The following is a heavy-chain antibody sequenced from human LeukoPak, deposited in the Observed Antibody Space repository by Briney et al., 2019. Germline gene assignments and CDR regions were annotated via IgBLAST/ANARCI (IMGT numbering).Heavy chain of an antibody. CDR1: GFTFSSYS. Sequence: GGSLRLSCAASGFTFSSYSMNWVRQAPGKGLEWVSSISSSSSYIYYADSVKGRFTISRDNAKNSLYLQMNSLRAEDTAVYYCARGYFREDYSDYWGLGTLVTVSS. V-gene: IGHV3-21*01. D-gene: IGHD3-9*01. J-gene: IGHJ4*02. CDR2: ISSSSSYI. CDR3: ARGYFREDYSDY.